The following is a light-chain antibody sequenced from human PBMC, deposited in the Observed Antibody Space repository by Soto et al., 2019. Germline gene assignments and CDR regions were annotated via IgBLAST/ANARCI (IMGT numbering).Light chain of an antibody. CDR3: QHYYTYAWT. V-gene: IGKV1-8*01. CDR2: AAS. Sequence: AIRMTQSPSSLSASTGDRVTITCRASQDIGNNLVWYQQKPGKAPKVLIHAASTLQGGFSSRFSCSRSVTEFTLFIDNLQPEDFATYYCQHYYTYAWTFGQGTKV. J-gene: IGKJ1*01. CDR1: QDIGNN.